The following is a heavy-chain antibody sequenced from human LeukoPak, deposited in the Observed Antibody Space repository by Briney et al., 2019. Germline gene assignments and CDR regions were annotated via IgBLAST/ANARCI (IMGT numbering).Heavy chain of an antibody. V-gene: IGHV4-34*01. CDR2: INHSGST. CDR1: GGSFSTYY. CDR3: ARRRAAAGPFDY. Sequence: PSETLSLTCGVYGGSFSTYYWSWIRQPPGKGLEWIGEINHSGSTNYNPSLKSRVTISVDTSKNQFSLKLSSVTAADTAVYYCARRRAAAGPFDYWGRGSLVTVSS. D-gene: IGHD6-13*01. J-gene: IGHJ4*02.